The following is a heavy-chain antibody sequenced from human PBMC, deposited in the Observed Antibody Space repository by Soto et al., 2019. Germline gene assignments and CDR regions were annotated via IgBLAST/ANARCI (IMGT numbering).Heavy chain of an antibody. Sequence: PSETLSLTCTVSGGSISSSSYYWGWIRQPPGKGLEWIGSIYYSGSTYYNPFLKSRVTISVDTSKNQFSLKLSSVTAADTAVYYCAQTYSSSSPGNWFDPWGQGTLVTVSS. CDR3: AQTYSSSSPGNWFDP. J-gene: IGHJ5*02. V-gene: IGHV4-39*01. CDR2: IYYSGST. CDR1: GGSISSSSYY. D-gene: IGHD6-6*01.